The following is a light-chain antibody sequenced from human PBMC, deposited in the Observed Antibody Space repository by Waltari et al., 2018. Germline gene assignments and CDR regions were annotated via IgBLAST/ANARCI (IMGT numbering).Light chain of an antibody. CDR3: QQYYSILRT. J-gene: IGKJ1*01. CDR2: WAS. Sequence: IVMTQSPDSLSVSLGERATINCKSSQSVLYDSNNKNHLAWYQQKPGQPPKLLIYWASTRESGVPGRFSGSGSGTDFTLTISSLQAEDVATYYCQQYYSILRTFGQGTKVEIK. V-gene: IGKV4-1*01. CDR1: QSVLYDSNNKNH.